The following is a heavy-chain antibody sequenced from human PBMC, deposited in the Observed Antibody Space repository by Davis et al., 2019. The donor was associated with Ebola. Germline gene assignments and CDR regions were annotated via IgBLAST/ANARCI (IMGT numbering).Heavy chain of an antibody. V-gene: IGHV3-23*01. CDR3: AKDLTSYYGSGDFFDY. CDR2: ISASGGAT. D-gene: IGHD3-10*01. Sequence: PGGSLRLSCAASRFLFSSYAMSWVRQAPGRGLEWVSSISASGGATFYADSVKGRIVMSRDNSNDTLYLRMNNLRAEDTAIYYCAKDLTSYYGSGDFFDYWGQGILVTVSS. CDR1: RFLFSSYA. J-gene: IGHJ4*02.